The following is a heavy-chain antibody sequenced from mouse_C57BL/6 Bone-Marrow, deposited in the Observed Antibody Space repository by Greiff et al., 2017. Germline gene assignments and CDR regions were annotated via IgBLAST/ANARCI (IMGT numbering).Heavy chain of an antibody. V-gene: IGHV1-19*01. CDR3: AREGPVWEMDY. Sequence: EVQLQQSGPVLVKPGASVQMSCKASGYTFTDYYMNWVKQSHGKSLEWIGVINPYNGGTSYNQKFKGKATLTVDKSSSTAYMELNSLTSEDSAVYYCAREGPVWEMDYWGQGTSVTVSS. D-gene: IGHD2-10*02. CDR1: GYTFTDYY. J-gene: IGHJ4*01. CDR2: INPYNGGT.